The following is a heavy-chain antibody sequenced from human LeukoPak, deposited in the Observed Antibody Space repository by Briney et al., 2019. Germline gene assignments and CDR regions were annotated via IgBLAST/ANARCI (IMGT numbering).Heavy chain of an antibody. CDR3: ARHTGYSSFDY. V-gene: IGHV4-59*08. J-gene: IGHJ4*02. D-gene: IGHD2-15*01. CDR1: GGSFSGYY. Sequence: SETLSLTCAVYGGSFSGYYWSWIRQPPGKGLEWIGYIYYSGSTNYNPSPKSRVTISVDTSKNQFSLKLSSVTAADTAVYYCARHTGYSSFDYWGQGTLVTVSS. CDR2: IYYSGST.